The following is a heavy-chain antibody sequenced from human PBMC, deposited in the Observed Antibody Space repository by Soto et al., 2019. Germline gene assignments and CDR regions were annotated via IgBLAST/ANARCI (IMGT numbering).Heavy chain of an antibody. CDR1: GFTFSTYT. D-gene: IGHD2-2*01. Sequence: EVQLLESGGGLVQPGGCLRLSCVASGFTFSTYTMSWVRQAPGKGLEWVSVISGSGGSPSYADSVQGRFSISRDNPKNTLYLQMNSLRGEDTAMYYCAKARCSTTNCYVPDYWGQGTLVTVSS. CDR2: ISGSGGSP. V-gene: IGHV3-23*01. J-gene: IGHJ4*02. CDR3: AKARCSTTNCYVPDY.